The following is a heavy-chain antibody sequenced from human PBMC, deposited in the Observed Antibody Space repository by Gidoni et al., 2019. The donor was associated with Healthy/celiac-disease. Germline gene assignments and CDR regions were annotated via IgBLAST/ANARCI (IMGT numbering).Heavy chain of an antibody. Sequence: QVQLVQSGAEVRKPAASVEGSCKPSGTTITTYGISWVRQAPGQGLEWLGWIPAYNGNTNYAQNLQGRVNMTTDTSRSTAYMELRSLRSDDTAVYYCARAEGYYGSGSYYNGCHWGQGTLVTVSS. CDR3: ARAEGYYGSGSYYNGCH. J-gene: IGHJ4*02. CDR1: GTTITTYG. V-gene: IGHV1-18*01. D-gene: IGHD3-10*01. CDR2: IPAYNGNT.